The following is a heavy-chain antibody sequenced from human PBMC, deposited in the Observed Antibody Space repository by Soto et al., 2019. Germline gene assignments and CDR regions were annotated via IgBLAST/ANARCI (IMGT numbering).Heavy chain of an antibody. V-gene: IGHV1-2*02. CDR2: ISPKSGGT. D-gene: IGHD3-22*01. CDR1: GYPFSYYY. J-gene: IGHJ3*02. Sequence: SVKVSCNASGYPFSYYYVHWVRQGPGQGFEWMGWISPKSGGTNYAQKFQGSVTMTRDTSIFTAYMELSRLRSDATAAYYCTRNAFYYIGSGYHDRFDISGQGLLVTAS. CDR3: TRNAFYYIGSGYHDRFDI.